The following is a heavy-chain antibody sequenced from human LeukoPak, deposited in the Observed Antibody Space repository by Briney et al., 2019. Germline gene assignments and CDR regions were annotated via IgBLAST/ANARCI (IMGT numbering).Heavy chain of an antibody. V-gene: IGHV1-8*03. CDR2: MNPNSGNT. J-gene: IGHJ4*02. Sequence: ASVKVSCKASGYTFTSYDINWVRQDTGQGLEWMGWMNPNSGNTGYAQKFQGRVTITRNTSISTAYMELSSLRSEDTAVYYCARGSRDGYNFVYWGQGTLVTVSS. D-gene: IGHD5-24*01. CDR1: GYTFTSYD. CDR3: ARGSRDGYNFVY.